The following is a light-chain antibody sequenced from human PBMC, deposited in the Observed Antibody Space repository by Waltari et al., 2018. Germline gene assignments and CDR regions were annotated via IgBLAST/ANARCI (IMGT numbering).Light chain of an antibody. J-gene: IGLJ2*01. CDR1: SSNIGAGYD. CDR2: SYN. V-gene: IGLV1-40*01. CDR3: QSYDGSLSASI. Sequence: QSVLTQPPSMSGAPGQRVTISCTGSSSNIGAGYDVNWYQQLPGTAPKLLIYSYNNRPSGVPDRFSGSKSGTSASLAIAGLQAEDEADYYCQSYDGSLSASIFGGGTKLTVL.